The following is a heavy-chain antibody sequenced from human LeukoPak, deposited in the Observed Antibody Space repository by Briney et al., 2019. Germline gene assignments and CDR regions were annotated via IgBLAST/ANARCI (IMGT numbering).Heavy chain of an antibody. V-gene: IGHV1-69*04. CDR3: ARGSYKDGYNYGY. CDR1: GGTFSSYA. Sequence: GASVKVSCKASGGTFSSYAISWVRQAPGQGLEWMGRIIPILGIANYAQKFQGRVTITADKSTSTAYMELSSLRSEDTAVYYCARGSYKDGYNYGYWGQGTLVTVSS. D-gene: IGHD5-24*01. CDR2: IIPILGIA. J-gene: IGHJ4*02.